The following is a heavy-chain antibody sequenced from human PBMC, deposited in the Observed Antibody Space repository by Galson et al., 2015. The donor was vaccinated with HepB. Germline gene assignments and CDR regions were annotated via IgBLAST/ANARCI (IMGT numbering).Heavy chain of an antibody. CDR3: AKDPVGYSWNDGGFDI. J-gene: IGHJ3*02. CDR1: GFTFDDYD. V-gene: IGHV3-9*01. CDR2: VSWISSSM. Sequence: SLRLSCAASGFTFDDYDMHWVRQAPGKGLEWVSGVSWISSSMGYADSVKGRFTISRDNAKSSLYLQMNSLRAEDTALYYCAKDPVGYSWNDGGFDIWGQGTMVTVSS. D-gene: IGHD1-1*01.